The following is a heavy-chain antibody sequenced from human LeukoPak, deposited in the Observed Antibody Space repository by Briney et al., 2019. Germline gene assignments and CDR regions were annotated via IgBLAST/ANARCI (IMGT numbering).Heavy chain of an antibody. J-gene: IGHJ6*02. CDR1: GFTFSSYG. V-gene: IGHV3-30*02. Sequence: PGGSLRLSCAASGFTFSSYGMHWVRQAPGKGLEWVAFIRYDGSNKYYADSVKGRFTISRDNSKNTLYLQMNSLRAEDTAVYYCATEGIAVAGTYYYYGMDVWGQGTTVTVSS. CDR2: IRYDGSNK. CDR3: ATEGIAVAGTYYYYGMDV. D-gene: IGHD6-19*01.